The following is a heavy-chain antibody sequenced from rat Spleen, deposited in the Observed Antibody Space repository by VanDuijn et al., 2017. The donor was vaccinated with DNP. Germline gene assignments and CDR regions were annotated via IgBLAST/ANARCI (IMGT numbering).Heavy chain of an antibody. D-gene: IGHD1-11*01. CDR3: TRGPNYGGDSDYFDY. J-gene: IGHJ2*01. CDR1: GFIFFDYW. V-gene: IGHV4-2*01. CDR2: INKDSSRI. Sequence: EVKLVESGGGLVQPGRSLKLSCAASGFIFFDYWMGWVRQAPGKGLEWIGEINKDSSRINYNTSLRDKFTISRDNVQNTLNLQTTTLGSEDTAIYVCTRGPNYGGDSDYFDYWGQGVMVTVSS.